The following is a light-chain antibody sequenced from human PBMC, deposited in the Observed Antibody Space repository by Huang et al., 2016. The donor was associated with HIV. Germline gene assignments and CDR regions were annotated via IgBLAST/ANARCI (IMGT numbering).Light chain of an antibody. V-gene: IGKV3-15*01. Sequence: EVVMTQSPATLSVSPRERVTLSCRASQSVSPNLAWYQKRPGQTPRLLIYGASTRATGVPARFGGSGSGTEFTLTISSLQSEDFGIYYCQQYNNWFLTFGGGTRV. J-gene: IGKJ4*01. CDR2: GAS. CDR1: QSVSPN. CDR3: QQYNNWFLT.